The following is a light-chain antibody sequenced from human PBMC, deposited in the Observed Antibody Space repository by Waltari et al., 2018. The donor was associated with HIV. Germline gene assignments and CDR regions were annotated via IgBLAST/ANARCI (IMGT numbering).Light chain of an antibody. J-gene: IGLJ3*02. CDR2: YNN. Sequence: QSVLTQPPSASGTPGQRVTISCSGSSSNIGSNTVNWYQQLPGTSPKLLIYYNNQRPSGVPDRFSGSKSGTPASLAISGLQSEDEADYYCAAWDDSLMGVFGGGTRLTVL. V-gene: IGLV1-44*01. CDR1: SSNIGSNT. CDR3: AAWDDSLMGV.